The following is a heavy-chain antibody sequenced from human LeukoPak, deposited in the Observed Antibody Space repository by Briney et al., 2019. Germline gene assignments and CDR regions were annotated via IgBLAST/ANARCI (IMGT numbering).Heavy chain of an antibody. CDR1: GYSFTSYW. CDR3: ARNYYDSSGYFGFGAFDI. CDR2: IYPGDSDT. D-gene: IGHD3-22*01. Sequence: GESLKISCKGSGYSFTSYWLGWVRQMPGKGLEWMGIIYPGDSDTRYSPSFQGQVTISADKSISTAYLQWSSLKASDTAMYYCARNYYDSSGYFGFGAFDIWGQGTMVTVSS. J-gene: IGHJ3*02. V-gene: IGHV5-51*01.